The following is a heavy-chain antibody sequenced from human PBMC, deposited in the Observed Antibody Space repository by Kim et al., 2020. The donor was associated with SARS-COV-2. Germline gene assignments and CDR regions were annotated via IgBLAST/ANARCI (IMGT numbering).Heavy chain of an antibody. D-gene: IGHD2-2*01. V-gene: IGHV3-15*05. CDR1: GVTFSDAW. J-gene: IGHJ3*02. CDR3: ATDCAGSISCYDAYAM. CDR2: IKRKIDGETT. Sequence: GGSLRLSCAASGVTFSDAWMTWVRQAPGKGLEWIGRIKRKIDGETTEYAAPVKGRFTISRDDSKNILWLQMNSLKTEDTAVYYCATDCAGSISCYDAYAMGGQGTTVIVSS.